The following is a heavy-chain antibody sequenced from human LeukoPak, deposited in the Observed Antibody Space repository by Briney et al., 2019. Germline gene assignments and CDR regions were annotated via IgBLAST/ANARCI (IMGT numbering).Heavy chain of an antibody. Sequence: GGSLRLSCAASGFTFSSYAMSWVRQAPGKGLEGVSAISWNSGSIGYADSVKGRFTISRDNAKNSLYLQMNSLRAEDTALYYCAKDYYYDSSGYFDYWGQGTLVTVSS. D-gene: IGHD3-22*01. CDR2: ISWNSGSI. J-gene: IGHJ4*02. CDR3: AKDYYYDSSGYFDY. V-gene: IGHV3-9*01. CDR1: GFTFSSYA.